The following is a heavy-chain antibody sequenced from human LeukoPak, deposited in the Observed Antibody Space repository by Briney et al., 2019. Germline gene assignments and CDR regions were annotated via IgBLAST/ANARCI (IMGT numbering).Heavy chain of an antibody. D-gene: IGHD2-21*01. CDR3: ARGHVVIGSFDY. V-gene: IGHV1-2*02. CDR2: INPNSGGT. CDR1: RYTFTVYY. J-gene: IGHJ4*02. Sequence: ASVKVSCKASRYTFTVYYIYWVRQAPGQGLEWMGWINPNSGGTNYAQKFQGRVTMTRDTSISTAYMELSRLRSDDTAVYYCARGHVVIGSFDYWGQGTLVTVSS.